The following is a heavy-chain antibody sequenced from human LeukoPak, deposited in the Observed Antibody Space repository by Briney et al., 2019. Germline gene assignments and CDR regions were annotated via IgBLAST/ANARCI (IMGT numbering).Heavy chain of an antibody. J-gene: IGHJ4*02. CDR3: ARGRNNYGGNSEIEY. V-gene: IGHV4-4*02. CDR1: GGSINSLNW. Sequence: SETLSLTCAVSGGSINSLNWWTWVRQPPGKGLEWIGEIYLGGSTNYNPSLKSRVTISVDTSRDQFSLKLSSVTAADTAVYYCARGRNNYGGNSEIEYWGQGTLVTVSS. D-gene: IGHD4-23*01. CDR2: IYLGGST.